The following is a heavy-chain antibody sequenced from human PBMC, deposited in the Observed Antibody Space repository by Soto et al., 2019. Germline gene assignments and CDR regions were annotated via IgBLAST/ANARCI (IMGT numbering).Heavy chain of an antibody. CDR3: AKVGGDERMVRGVIDY. V-gene: IGHV3-30*18. CDR1: GFTFSSYG. Sequence: ESGGGVVQPGRSLRLSCAASGFTFSSYGMHWVRQAPGKGLEWVAVISYDGSNKYYADSVKGRFTISRDNSKNTLYLQMNSLRAEDTAVYYCAKVGGDERMVRGVIDYWGQGTLVTVSS. D-gene: IGHD3-10*01. J-gene: IGHJ4*02. CDR2: ISYDGSNK.